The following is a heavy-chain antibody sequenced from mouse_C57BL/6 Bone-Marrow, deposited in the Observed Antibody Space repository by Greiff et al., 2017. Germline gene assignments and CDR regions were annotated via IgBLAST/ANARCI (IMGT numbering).Heavy chain of an antibody. CDR2: IDPNSGGT. CDR3: ARERIGCYYGSRHFDY. D-gene: IGHD1-1*01. CDR1: GYTFTSYW. Sequence: LQPGAELVKPGASVKLSCKASGYTFTSYWMHWVKQRPGRGLEWIGRIDPNSGGTKYNEKFKSKATLTVDKPSSTAYMQLSSLTSEDSAVYYCARERIGCYYGSRHFDYWGQGTTLTVSS. V-gene: IGHV1-72*01. J-gene: IGHJ2*01.